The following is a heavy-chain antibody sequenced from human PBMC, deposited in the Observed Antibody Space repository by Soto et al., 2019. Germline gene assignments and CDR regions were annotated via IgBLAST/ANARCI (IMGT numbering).Heavy chain of an antibody. CDR1: GGSFSGYQ. Sequence: SETLSLTCGVYGGSFSGYQWNWIRQSPGQGLEWIGEINHSGTTKYNPSLENRINLSVDTSKKQFSLKMFSVTAADTAIYYCARGWRFDPWGQGTQVTVSS. V-gene: IGHV4-34*01. D-gene: IGHD1-1*01. J-gene: IGHJ5*02. CDR2: INHSGTT. CDR3: ARGWRFDP.